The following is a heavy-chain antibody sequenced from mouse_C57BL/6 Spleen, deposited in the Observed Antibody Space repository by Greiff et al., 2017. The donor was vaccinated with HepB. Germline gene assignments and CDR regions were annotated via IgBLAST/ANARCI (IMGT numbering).Heavy chain of an antibody. CDR1: GYTFTSYW. CDR3: ARGPDAMDY. CDR2: IDPSDSYT. J-gene: IGHJ4*01. V-gene: IGHV1-69*01. Sequence: QVQLQQPGAELVMPGASVKLSCKASGYTFTSYWMHWVKQRPGQGLEWIGEIDPSDSYTNYNQKFKGKSTLTVDKSSSTAYMQLSSLTSEDSAVYCCARGPDAMDYWGQGTSVTVSS.